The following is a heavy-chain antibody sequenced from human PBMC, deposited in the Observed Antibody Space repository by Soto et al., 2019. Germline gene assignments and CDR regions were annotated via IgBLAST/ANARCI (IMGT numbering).Heavy chain of an antibody. CDR1: GYTFTSYY. CDR3: ARPPGRGWGYYFHY. Sequence: GASVKVSCKASGYTFTSYYIHWVRQAPGQGLEWMGTINPSGGGTSYSEKFQDRVTMTRDTSTSTVYMDLSSLRSEDTAIYYCARPPGRGWGYYFHYWGQGTLVTVSS. J-gene: IGHJ4*02. CDR2: INPSGGGT. V-gene: IGHV1-46*01. D-gene: IGHD3-10*01.